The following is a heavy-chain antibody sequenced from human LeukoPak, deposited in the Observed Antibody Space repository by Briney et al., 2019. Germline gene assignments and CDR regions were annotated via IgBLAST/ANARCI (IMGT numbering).Heavy chain of an antibody. J-gene: IGHJ5*02. CDR1: GGTFSSYA. Sequence: SVKVSCKASGGTFSSYAISWVRQAPEQGLEWMGGIIPIFGTANYAQKFQGRVTITADESTSTAYMELSSLRSEDTAVYYCARDSGCSSTSCPFDPWGQGTLVTVSS. D-gene: IGHD2-2*01. CDR2: IIPIFGTA. CDR3: ARDSGCSSTSCPFDP. V-gene: IGHV1-69*01.